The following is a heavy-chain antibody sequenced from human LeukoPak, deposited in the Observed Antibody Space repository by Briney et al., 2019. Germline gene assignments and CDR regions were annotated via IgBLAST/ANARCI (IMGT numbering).Heavy chain of an antibody. CDR1: GGSISSGDYY. D-gene: IGHD4-17*01. CDR3: AREGKAGDYIHPHYYFDY. V-gene: IGHV4-30-4*01. J-gene: IGHJ4*02. Sequence: SETLSLTCTVSGGSISSGDYYWSWIRQPPGKGLEWIGYIYYSGSTYYNPSLKSRVTISVDTSKNQFSLKLSSVTAADTAVYYCAREGKAGDYIHPHYYFDYWGQGTLVTVSS. CDR2: IYYSGST.